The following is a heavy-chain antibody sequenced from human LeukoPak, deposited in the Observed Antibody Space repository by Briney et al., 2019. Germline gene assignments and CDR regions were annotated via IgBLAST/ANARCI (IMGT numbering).Heavy chain of an antibody. CDR2: INTDGSST. D-gene: IGHD6-13*01. CDR3: ERVSGYSILDY. CDR1: GFTFSSYW. V-gene: IGHV3-74*01. Sequence: GGSLRLSCAASGFTFSSYWLHWVRQAPGKGLVWVSRINTDGSSTTYADSVKGRFTISRDNAKNTLYLQMNSLRAEDTAVYYCERVSGYSILDYGGQGPLAPVSS. J-gene: IGHJ4*02.